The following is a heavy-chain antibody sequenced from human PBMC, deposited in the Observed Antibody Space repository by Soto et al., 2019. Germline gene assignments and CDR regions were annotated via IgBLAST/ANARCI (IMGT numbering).Heavy chain of an antibody. J-gene: IGHJ5*02. D-gene: IGHD2-21*01. CDR2: ISISGTTK. V-gene: IGHV3-11*01. Sequence: GGSLRLSCVVSGFTFSDSYINWSRQAPGKGLEGVSYISISGTTKYYADSVKGRFTISRDNAKNSLYLQMNSLRAEDTAVYYCARVILFRGFDPWGQGTLVTVSS. CDR1: GFTFSDSY. CDR3: ARVILFRGFDP.